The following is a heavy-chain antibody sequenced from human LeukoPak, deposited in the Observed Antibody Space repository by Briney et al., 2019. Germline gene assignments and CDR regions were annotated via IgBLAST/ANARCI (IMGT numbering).Heavy chain of an antibody. CDR2: INPNSGGT. V-gene: IGHV1-2*02. Sequence: ASVKVSCKASGYTFTGYYMHWVRQAPGQGLEWMGWINPNSGGTNYAQKFQGRVTMTRDMSTSTVYMELSSLRSEDTAVYYCARVVGYCSGGSCVGYYYYMDVWGKGTTVTVSS. J-gene: IGHJ6*03. D-gene: IGHD2-15*01. CDR3: ARVVGYCSGGSCVGYYYYMDV. CDR1: GYTFTGYY.